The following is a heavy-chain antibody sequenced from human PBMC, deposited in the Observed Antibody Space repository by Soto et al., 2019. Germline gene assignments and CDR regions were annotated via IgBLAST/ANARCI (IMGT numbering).Heavy chain of an antibody. Sequence: SVKVSCKASGVTFSSYAISWVRQAPGQGLEWMGGIIPIFGTANYAQKFQGRVTITADESTSTAYMELSSLRSEDTAVYYCARDSAESRYFDWQRGWRYYYGMDVWGQGTTVTVSS. CDR1: GVTFSSYA. V-gene: IGHV1-69*13. CDR2: IIPIFGTA. J-gene: IGHJ6*02. CDR3: ARDSAESRYFDWQRGWRYYYGMDV. D-gene: IGHD3-9*01.